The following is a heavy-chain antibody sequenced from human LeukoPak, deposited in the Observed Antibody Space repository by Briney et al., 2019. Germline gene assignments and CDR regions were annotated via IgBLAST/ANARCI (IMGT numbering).Heavy chain of an antibody. CDR3: ARSGGYCSSTSCYFAYWFDP. CDR2: TYYSGST. Sequence: SETLSLTCTVSGGSISSSSYYWGWIRQPPGKGLEWIGSTYYSGSTNYNPSLKSRVTISVDTSKNQFSLKLSSVTAADTAVYYCARSGGYCSSTSCYFAYWFDPWGQGTLVTVSS. J-gene: IGHJ5*02. CDR1: GGSISSSSYY. D-gene: IGHD2-2*01. V-gene: IGHV4-39*07.